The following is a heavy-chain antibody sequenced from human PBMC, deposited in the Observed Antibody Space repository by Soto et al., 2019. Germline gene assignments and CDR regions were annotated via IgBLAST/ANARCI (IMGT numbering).Heavy chain of an antibody. Sequence: QVQLVQSGAEVKKPGASVKVSCKASGYTFTSYGISWVRQAPGQGLEWMGWISAYNGNTNYAQKLQGRVTMTTDTSTSTAYMELRRLRSDDTAVYYCARDPPKGYSSSLEPSDYWSQGTLVTVSS. CDR3: ARDPPKGYSSSLEPSDY. CDR2: ISAYNGNT. V-gene: IGHV1-18*04. D-gene: IGHD6-13*01. CDR1: GYTFTSYG. J-gene: IGHJ4*02.